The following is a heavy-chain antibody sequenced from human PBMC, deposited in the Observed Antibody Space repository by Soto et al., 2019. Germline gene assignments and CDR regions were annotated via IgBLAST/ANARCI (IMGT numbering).Heavy chain of an antibody. J-gene: IGHJ4*02. CDR1: GGSIYRSGYY. CDR3: GKVLVGATRSSDSDS. V-gene: IGHV4-39*01. D-gene: IGHD1-26*01. Sequence: SETLSLTCTVSGGSIYRSGYYWGWIRQPPGRGLEWIGNIDYNGVTYSNPSLKSRVTISRDTSKNQFSLKLTSVTAADTALYYCGKVLVGATRSSDSDSWGPGTLVTVSS. CDR2: IDYNGVT.